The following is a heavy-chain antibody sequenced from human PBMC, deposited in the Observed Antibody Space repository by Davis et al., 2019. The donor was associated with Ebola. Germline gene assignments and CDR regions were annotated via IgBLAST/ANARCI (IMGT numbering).Heavy chain of an antibody. CDR2: ITSSSTYK. V-gene: IGHV3-21*01. J-gene: IGHJ4*02. D-gene: IGHD6-13*01. CDR1: GFTFSSYD. Sequence: GGSLRLSCAASGFTFSSYDINWVRQAPGKELEWVSSITSSSTYKYYADSVKGRFTISRDNSKNTLYLQMNSLRAEDTAVYYCAKDRSWAAAGSFDYWGQGTLVTVSS. CDR3: AKDRSWAAAGSFDY.